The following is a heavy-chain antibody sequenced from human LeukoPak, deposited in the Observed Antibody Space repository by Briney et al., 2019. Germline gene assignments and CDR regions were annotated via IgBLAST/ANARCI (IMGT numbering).Heavy chain of an antibody. Sequence: GGSLRLSCTASGFTFSSYWMSWVRQAPGKGPEWVANIKQDGSEKYYVDSVKGRFTISRDNAKNSLYLQINSLRAEDTAVYSCARDQGTTVTSYAFDIWGQGTMVTVSS. V-gene: IGHV3-7*01. CDR2: IKQDGSEK. CDR1: GFTFSSYW. D-gene: IGHD4-17*01. CDR3: ARDQGTTVTSYAFDI. J-gene: IGHJ3*02.